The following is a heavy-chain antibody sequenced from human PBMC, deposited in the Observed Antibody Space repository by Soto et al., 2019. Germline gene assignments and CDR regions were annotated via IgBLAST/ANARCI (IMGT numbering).Heavy chain of an antibody. CDR1: GYTFTSYG. D-gene: IGHD3-10*01. CDR2: ISAYNGNT. CDR3: ARDSNPYGSGSYYTY. J-gene: IGHJ4*02. Sequence: GASVKVSCKASGYTFTSYGISWVRQAPGQGLEWMGWISAYNGNTNYAQKLQGRATMTTDTSTSTAYMELRSLRSDDTAVYYCARDSNPYGSGSYYTYWGQGTLVTVSS. V-gene: IGHV1-18*01.